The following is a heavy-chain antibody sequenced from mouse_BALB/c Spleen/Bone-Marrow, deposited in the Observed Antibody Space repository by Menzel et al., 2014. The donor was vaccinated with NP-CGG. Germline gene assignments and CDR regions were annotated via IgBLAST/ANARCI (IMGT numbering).Heavy chain of an antibody. CDR1: GYTFTSYW. Sequence: EVKVVESGTVLARPGASVKMSCKASGYTFTSYWMHWVKQRPGQGLEWIGTIYPGNSDTTYNQKFKGKAKLTAVTSTSTAYMELSSLTNEDSAVYYCTTLARNYFDYWGQGTTLPGSS. CDR3: TTLARNYFDY. V-gene: IGHV1-5*01. CDR2: IYPGNSDT. J-gene: IGHJ2*01.